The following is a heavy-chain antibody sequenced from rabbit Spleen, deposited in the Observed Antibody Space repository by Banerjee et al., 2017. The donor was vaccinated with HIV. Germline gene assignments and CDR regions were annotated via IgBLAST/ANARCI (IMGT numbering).Heavy chain of an antibody. J-gene: IGHJ4*01. CDR3: ARDTDSGGLHFVL. CDR2: IYTGSTGST. CDR1: GIDVSSTYW. Sequence: QEQLVESGGGLVQPEGSSTLTCTASGIDVSSTYWICWVRQAPVKGLEWIGCIYTGSTGSTYYASWAKGRFTISKTSSTTVTLQMTSLTVADTATYFCARDTDSGGLHFVLWGPGTLVTVS. D-gene: IGHD4-1*01. V-gene: IGHV1S45*01.